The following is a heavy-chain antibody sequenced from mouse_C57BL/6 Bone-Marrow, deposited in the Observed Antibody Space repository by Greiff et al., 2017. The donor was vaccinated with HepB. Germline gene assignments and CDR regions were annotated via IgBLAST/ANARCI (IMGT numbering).Heavy chain of an antibody. J-gene: IGHJ1*03. D-gene: IGHD2-13*01. V-gene: IGHV1-64*01. CDR2: IHPNSGST. CDR1: GYTFTSYW. CDR3: ARERVYGDYPLWYFDV. Sequence: VQLQQPGAELVKPGASVKLSCKASGYTFTSYWMHWVKQRPGQGLEWIGMIHPNSGSTNYNEKFKSKATLTVDKSSSTAYMQLSSLTSEDSAVYYCARERVYGDYPLWYFDVWGTGTTVTVSS.